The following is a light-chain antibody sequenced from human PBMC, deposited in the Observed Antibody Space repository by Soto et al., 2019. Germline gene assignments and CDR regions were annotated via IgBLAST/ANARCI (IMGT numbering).Light chain of an antibody. CDR3: SSYTSSSTLYV. Sequence: QSVLTQPASVSGSPGQSITISCTGTSRDVGGYNYVSWYQQHPGNAPKLMIFEVSNRPSGVSNRFSGSKSGNTASLTISGLQAEDEADYYCSSYTSSSTLYVYGTGTKVTVL. J-gene: IGLJ1*01. V-gene: IGLV2-14*01. CDR1: SRDVGGYNY. CDR2: EVS.